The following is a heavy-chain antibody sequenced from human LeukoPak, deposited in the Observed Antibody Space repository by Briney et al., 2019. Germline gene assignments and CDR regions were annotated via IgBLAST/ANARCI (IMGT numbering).Heavy chain of an antibody. CDR2: IIPIFGTA. Sequence: VASVKVSCKASGGTFSSYAISWVRQAPGQGLEWMGGIIPIFGTANYAQKFQGRVTITTDESTSTAYMELRSLRSDDTAVYYCARDQYPSSSGSNYWGQGTLVTVSS. CDR3: ARDQYPSSSGSNY. J-gene: IGHJ4*02. CDR1: GGTFSSYA. D-gene: IGHD3-22*01. V-gene: IGHV1-69*05.